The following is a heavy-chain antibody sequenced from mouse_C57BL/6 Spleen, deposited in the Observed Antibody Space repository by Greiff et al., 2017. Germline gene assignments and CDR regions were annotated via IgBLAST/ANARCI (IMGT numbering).Heavy chain of an antibody. CDR3: ARSIITTVVATSYYFDY. V-gene: IGHV1-75*01. J-gene: IGHJ2*01. CDR2: IFPGSGST. Sequence: VQLQQSGPELVKPEASVKISCKASGYTFTDYYINWVKQRPGQGLEWIGWIFPGSGSTYYNEKFKGKATLTVDKSSSTAYMLLSSLTSEDSAVYFCARSIITTVVATSYYFDYWGQGTTLTVSS. CDR1: GYTFTDYY. D-gene: IGHD1-1*01.